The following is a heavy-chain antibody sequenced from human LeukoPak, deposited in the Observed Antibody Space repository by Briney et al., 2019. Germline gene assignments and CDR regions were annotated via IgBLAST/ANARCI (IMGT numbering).Heavy chain of an antibody. CDR1: GFTFYSYA. D-gene: IGHD3-22*01. V-gene: IGHV3-23*01. CDR3: ARDSSGYAEFDY. Sequence: PGGSLRLSCAASGFTFYSYAMTWVCQAPGKGLEWVSAISGSGGGTYYADSVKGRFTISRDNSKNTLYLQMSSLRAEDTAVYFCARDSSGYAEFDYWGQGTLVTVSS. J-gene: IGHJ4*02. CDR2: ISGSGGGT.